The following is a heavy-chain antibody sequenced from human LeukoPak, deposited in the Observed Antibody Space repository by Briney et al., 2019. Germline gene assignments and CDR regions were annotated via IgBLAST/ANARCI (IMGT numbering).Heavy chain of an antibody. CDR3: ATDRYCGGASCQYYYYSGLDV. CDR2: ISTSSSTI. CDR1: GFTFSTYS. Sequence: PGGSLRLSCAASGFTFSTYSMNWVRQAPGKGLEWVSYISTSSSTIYYADSVKGRFTISRDNAKNSLYLQMNSLRAEDTAVYFCATDRYCGGASCQYYYYSGLDVWGQGTTVTVSS. V-gene: IGHV3-48*01. J-gene: IGHJ6*02. D-gene: IGHD2-15*01.